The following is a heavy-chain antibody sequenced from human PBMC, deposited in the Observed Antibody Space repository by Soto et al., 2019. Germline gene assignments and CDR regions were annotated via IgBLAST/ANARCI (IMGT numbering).Heavy chain of an antibody. CDR2: ISAYNGNT. J-gene: IGHJ5*02. D-gene: IGHD2-15*01. V-gene: IGHV1-18*01. CDR3: ARVCSGGSCYSGGWFDP. CDR1: GYTFTSYG. Sequence: QVQLVQSGAEVKKPGASVRVSCKASGYTFTSYGISWVRQAPGQGLEWMGWISAYNGNTNYAQKLQGRVTMTTDTSTITAYMELRSLRSDDTAVYYCARVCSGGSCYSGGWFDPWGQGTLVTVSS.